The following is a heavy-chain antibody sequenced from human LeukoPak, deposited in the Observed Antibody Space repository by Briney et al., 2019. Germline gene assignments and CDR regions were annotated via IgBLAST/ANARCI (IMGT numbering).Heavy chain of an antibody. CDR2: IYHSGRT. Sequence: SSETLSLTCTVSGGSISSSDNYWGWIRQPPGKGLEWLGNIYHSGRTAYNPSLNSRVTISVDTSKNQFSLNLTSATAADTAMYFCARLTTSFFYYTLDVWGQGTTVTVSS. V-gene: IGHV4-39*01. D-gene: IGHD1-14*01. J-gene: IGHJ6*02. CDR3: ARLTTSFFYYTLDV. CDR1: GGSISSSDNY.